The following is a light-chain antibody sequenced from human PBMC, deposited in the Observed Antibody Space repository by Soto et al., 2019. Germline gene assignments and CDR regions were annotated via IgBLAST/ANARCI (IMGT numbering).Light chain of an antibody. Sequence: EIVMTQSLASLSVSPGERTIISCRASQSVGSSLAWYQQKPGQPPRLLIHGTSTRATGIPDRFTGSGSGTEFSLTISSLQSEDSAVYYCQQYDNWPSFNFGPGTKVDIK. J-gene: IGKJ3*01. CDR2: GTS. V-gene: IGKV3-15*01. CDR1: QSVGSS. CDR3: QQYDNWPSFN.